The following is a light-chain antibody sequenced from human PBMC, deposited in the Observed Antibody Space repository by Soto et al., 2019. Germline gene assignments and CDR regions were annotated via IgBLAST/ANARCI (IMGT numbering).Light chain of an antibody. V-gene: IGKV1-39*01. Sequence: DIQMTQSPSSLSASVGDRVTITCRASQSISSYLNWYQQKPGKAPKLLIYAASSLQSGVPSRFSGSGSGTDFILTISSLQPEDFATYYGQQSDSTSMYTFGQGTKLEIK. CDR1: QSISSY. J-gene: IGKJ2*01. CDR2: AAS. CDR3: QQSDSTSMYT.